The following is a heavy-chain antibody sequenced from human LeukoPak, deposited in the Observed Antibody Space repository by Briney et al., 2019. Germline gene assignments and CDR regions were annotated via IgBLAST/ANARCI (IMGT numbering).Heavy chain of an antibody. CDR2: INPNSGGT. CDR3: ARVGRGYCSGGSCYSRGAFDI. V-gene: IGHV1-2*02. Sequence: ASVKVSCKASGYTFTGYYMHWVRQAPGQGVEWMGWINPNSGGTNYAQKFQGRVTMTRDTSISTAYMELSRLRSDDTAVYYCARVGRGYCSGGSCYSRGAFDIWGQGTMVTVSS. J-gene: IGHJ3*02. CDR1: GYTFTGYY. D-gene: IGHD2-15*01.